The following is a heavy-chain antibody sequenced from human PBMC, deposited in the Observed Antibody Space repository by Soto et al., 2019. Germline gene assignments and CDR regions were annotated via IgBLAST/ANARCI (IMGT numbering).Heavy chain of an antibody. Sequence: QVQLVESGGGVGQPGTSLRLSCAASGLTFNTYAMNWIRLAPGKGLEWVAVISNDGSNKYSADYVKGRFTISRDNSKNTVYLQMNSRRGEDTGVYYCASGRGYCSESSCSYFDYFQHWGQGALVIVSS. CDR2: ISNDGSNK. CDR3: ASGRGYCSESSCSYFDYFQH. V-gene: IGHV3-30*03. CDR1: GLTFNTYA. J-gene: IGHJ1*01. D-gene: IGHD2-2*01.